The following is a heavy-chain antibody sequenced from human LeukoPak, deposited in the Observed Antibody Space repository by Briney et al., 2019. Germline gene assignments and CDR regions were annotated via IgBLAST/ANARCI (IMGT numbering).Heavy chain of an antibody. CDR1: GFTFSSYS. V-gene: IGHV3-21*01. J-gene: IGHJ6*02. CDR3: ARDQDQLLYYGMDV. D-gene: IGHD2-2*01. Sequence: GGSLRLSCAASGFTFSSYSMTWVRQAPGKGLEWVSSISSSSSYIYYADSVKGRFTISRDNAKNSLYLQMNSLRAEDTAVYYCARDQDQLLYYGMDVWGQGTTVTVSS. CDR2: ISSSSSYI.